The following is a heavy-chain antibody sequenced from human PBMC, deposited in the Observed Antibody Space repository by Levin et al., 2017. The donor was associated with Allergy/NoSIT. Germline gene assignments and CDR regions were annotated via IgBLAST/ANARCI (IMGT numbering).Heavy chain of an antibody. D-gene: IGHD5-18*01. J-gene: IGHJ6*02. CDR2: MNPNSGNT. CDR3: ARGQRYSYYYYYYGMDV. CDR1: GYTFTSYD. Sequence: GESLKISCKASGYTFTSYDINWVRQATGQGLEWMGWMNPNSGNTGYAQKFQGRVTMTRNTSISTAYMELSSLRSEDTAVYYCARGQRYSYYYYYYGMDVWGQGTTVTVSS. V-gene: IGHV1-8*01.